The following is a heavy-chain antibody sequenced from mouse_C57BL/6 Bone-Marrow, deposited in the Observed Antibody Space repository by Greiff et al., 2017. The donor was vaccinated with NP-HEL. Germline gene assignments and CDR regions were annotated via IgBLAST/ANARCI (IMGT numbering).Heavy chain of an antibody. CDR1: GFNIKDDY. J-gene: IGHJ4*01. D-gene: IGHD1-1*01. CDR2: IDPENGDT. CDR3: TTGGSSPYAMDY. V-gene: IGHV14-4*01. Sequence: VQLQQSGAELVRPGASVKLSCTVSGFNIKDDYMHWVKQRPEQGLEWIGWIDPENGDTAYASQFQGKATITADTSSNTAYLQLSSQTSEDTAVYYCTTGGSSPYAMDYWGQGTSVTVSS.